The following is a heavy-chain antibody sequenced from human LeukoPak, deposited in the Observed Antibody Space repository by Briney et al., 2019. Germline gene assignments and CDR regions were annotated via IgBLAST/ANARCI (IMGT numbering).Heavy chain of an antibody. V-gene: IGHV4-31*03. CDR2: IYYSGST. J-gene: IGHJ4*02. CDR3: ARIVSRNDWIRYFDY. D-gene: IGHD1-1*01. Sequence: PSQTLSLTCTVSGGSISSGGYYWSWIRQHPGKGLEWLGYIYYSGSTYYNPSLKSRVTISVDASKNQFSLKLSSVTAADTAVYYCARIVSRNDWIRYFDYWGQGTLVTVSS. CDR1: GGSISSGGYY.